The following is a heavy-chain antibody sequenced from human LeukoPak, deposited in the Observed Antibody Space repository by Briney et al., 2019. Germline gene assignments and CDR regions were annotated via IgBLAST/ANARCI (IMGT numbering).Heavy chain of an antibody. D-gene: IGHD3-22*01. CDR2: IRGSGSDI. CDR3: VRGGGRGDYNERYYFDY. V-gene: IGHV3-48*01. Sequence: GGSLRLSCAVSGFTFSSYSLNWVRQAPGKGLEWVSYIRGSGSDINYADSVKGRFTISRDNAKNSLYLQMNSLRVEDTAVYYCVRGGGRGDYNERYYFDYWGQGTLVTVSS. CDR1: GFTFSSYS. J-gene: IGHJ4*02.